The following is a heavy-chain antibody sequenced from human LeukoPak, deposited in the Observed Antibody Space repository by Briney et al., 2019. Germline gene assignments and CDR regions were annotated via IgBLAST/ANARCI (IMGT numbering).Heavy chain of an antibody. J-gene: IGHJ4*02. Sequence: PSETLSLTCAVYGGSFSSYYWSWIRQPPGKGLEWIGEINHSGSTNYNPSLKSRVTISVDTSKNQFSLKLSSVTAADTAVYYCARGKRVLRHFGWLSAFDYWGQGTLVTVSS. D-gene: IGHD3-9*01. CDR2: INHSGST. CDR1: GGSFSSYY. V-gene: IGHV4-34*01. CDR3: ARGKRVLRHFGWLSAFDY.